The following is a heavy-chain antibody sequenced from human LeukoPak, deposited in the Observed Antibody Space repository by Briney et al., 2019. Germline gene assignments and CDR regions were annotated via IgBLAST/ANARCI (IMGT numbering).Heavy chain of an antibody. V-gene: IGHV3-33*01. Sequence: QPGGSLRLSCAASGFTFSSYGMHWVRQAPGKGLEWGAVIWYDGSNKYYADSVKGRFTISRDNSKNTLYLQMNSLRAEDTAVYYCARGALSSSWYSVLDYWGQGTLVTVSS. CDR1: GFTFSSYG. J-gene: IGHJ4*02. CDR3: ARGALSSSWYSVLDY. D-gene: IGHD6-13*01. CDR2: IWYDGSNK.